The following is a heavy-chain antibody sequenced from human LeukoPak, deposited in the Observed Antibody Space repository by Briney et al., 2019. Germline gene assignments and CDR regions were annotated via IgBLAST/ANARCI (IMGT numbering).Heavy chain of an antibody. Sequence: HPGGSLRLSCAASGFIFNTFWMNWVRLTPGKGLEWVAKINQDGSDMYYVDSVKGRFFVSRDNARNSLSLQMNNLRVEDTAVYYCARAGSHWHYVYWGQGTVVTVSS. CDR2: INQDGSDM. D-gene: IGHD3-10*01. J-gene: IGHJ4*02. V-gene: IGHV3-7*01. CDR1: GFIFNTFW. CDR3: ARAGSHWHYVY.